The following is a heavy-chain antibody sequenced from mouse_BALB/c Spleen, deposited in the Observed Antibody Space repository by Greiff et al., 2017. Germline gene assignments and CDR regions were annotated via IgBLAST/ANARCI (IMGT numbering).Heavy chain of an antibody. CDR2: ISYSGST. J-gene: IGHJ3*01. CDR1: GYSITSDYA. D-gene: IGHD2-3*01. Sequence: EVQRVESGPGLVKPSQSLSLTCTVTGYSITSDYAWNWIRQFPGNKLEWMGYISYSGSTSYNPSLKSRISITRDTSKNQFFLQLNSVTTEDTATYYCAREDGYYWFAYWGQGTLVTVSA. V-gene: IGHV3-2*02. CDR3: AREDGYYWFAY.